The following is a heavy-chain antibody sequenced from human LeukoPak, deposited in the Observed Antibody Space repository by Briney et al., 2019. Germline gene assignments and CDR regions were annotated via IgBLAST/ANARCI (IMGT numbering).Heavy chain of an antibody. D-gene: IGHD3-3*01. J-gene: IGHJ4*02. Sequence: GGSQRLSCAASGFTFDDYAMHWVRQAPGKGLEWVSGISWNSGSIGYADSVKGRFTISRDNAKNSLYLQMNSLRAEDTALYYCAKSATYYDFWTSLDYWGQGTLATVSS. CDR2: ISWNSGSI. CDR3: AKSATYYDFWTSLDY. V-gene: IGHV3-9*01. CDR1: GFTFDDYA.